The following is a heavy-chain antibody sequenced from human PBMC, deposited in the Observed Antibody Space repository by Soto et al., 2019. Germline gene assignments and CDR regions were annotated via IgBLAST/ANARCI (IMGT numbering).Heavy chain of an antibody. Sequence: GGSLRLSCAASGFTFSSYAMSWVRQAPGKGLEWVSAISGSGGSTYYADSVKGRFTTSRDNSKNTLYLQMNSLRAEDTAVYYCAKDPFYYDILTGYYFSWGQGTLVTVSS. V-gene: IGHV3-23*01. J-gene: IGHJ4*02. D-gene: IGHD3-9*01. CDR1: GFTFSSYA. CDR3: AKDPFYYDILTGYYFS. CDR2: ISGSGGST.